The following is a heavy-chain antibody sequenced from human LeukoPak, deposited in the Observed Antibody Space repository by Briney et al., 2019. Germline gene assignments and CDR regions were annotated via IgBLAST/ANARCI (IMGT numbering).Heavy chain of an antibody. CDR1: GGSFSGYY. J-gene: IGHJ5*02. V-gene: IGHV4-34*01. D-gene: IGHD3-10*01. CDR3: ARGPYGYYYGSGSRNNWFDP. CDR2: INHSGST. Sequence: SETLSLTCAVYGGSFSGYYWSWIRQPPGKGLEWIEEINHSGSTNYNPSLKSRVTISVDTSKDQFSLKLSSVTAADTAVYYCARGPYGYYYGSGSRNNWFDPWGQGTLVTVSS.